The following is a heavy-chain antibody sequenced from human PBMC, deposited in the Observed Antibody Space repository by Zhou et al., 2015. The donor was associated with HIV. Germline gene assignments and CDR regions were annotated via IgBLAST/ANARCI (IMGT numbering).Heavy chain of an antibody. J-gene: IGHJ6*02. CDR2: MNTNGGQT. Sequence: QVQLVQSGAEVKKPGASVKVSCKASGYTFTSYDINWMRQATGQRPEWMGWMNTNGGQTGYAQKFQGRVTMTRDTSINTAYMELSGLTSEDTAMYFCARTIVVVVAATGSTDYYGMDVWGQGTTVTVAS. V-gene: IGHV1-8*01. CDR1: GYTFTSYD. CDR3: ARTIVVVVAATGSTDYYGMDV. D-gene: IGHD2-15*01.